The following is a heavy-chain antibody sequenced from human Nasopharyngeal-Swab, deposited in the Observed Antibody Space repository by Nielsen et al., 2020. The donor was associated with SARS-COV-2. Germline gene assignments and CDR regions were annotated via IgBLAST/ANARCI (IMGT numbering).Heavy chain of an antibody. CDR3: ASPYCSSTSCRLSYYYGMDV. J-gene: IGHJ6*02. D-gene: IGHD2-2*01. CDR2: IIPIFGTA. V-gene: IGHV1-69*06. Sequence: WVRQAPGQGLEWMGGIIPIFGTANYAQKFQGRVTITADKSTSTAYMELSSLRSEDTAVYYCASPYCSSTSCRLSYYYGMDVWGQGTTVT.